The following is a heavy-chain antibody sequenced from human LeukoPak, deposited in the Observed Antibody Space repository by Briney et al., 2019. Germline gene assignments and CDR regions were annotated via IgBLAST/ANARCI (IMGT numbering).Heavy chain of an antibody. D-gene: IGHD6-19*01. CDR2: IYRSGST. Sequence: ASETLSLTCTVSGYSISSGYYWGWVRQPPGKGLEWIGSIYRSGSTYYNPSLKSRVTISVDTSKNQFSLKLSSVTAADTAVYYCARDKRGSSGWYRFAFDIWGQGTMVTVSS. CDR3: ARDKRGSSGWYRFAFDI. V-gene: IGHV4-38-2*02. J-gene: IGHJ3*02. CDR1: GYSISSGYY.